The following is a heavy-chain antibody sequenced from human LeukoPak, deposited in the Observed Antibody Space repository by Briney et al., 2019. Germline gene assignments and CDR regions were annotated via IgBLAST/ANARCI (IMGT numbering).Heavy chain of an antibody. CDR2: ISYNGGDK. CDR1: GFTFSSYG. CDR3: AKDVALRAAAYYFDY. D-gene: IGHD2-21*01. Sequence: PGGSPRLSCAASGFTFSSYGIHWVRQAPGKGLEWVAVISYNGGDKKHADSVKGRFTISRDNSKNTVYLEMNSLRTEDTAVYYCAKDVALRAAAYYFDYWGQGTLVTVSS. J-gene: IGHJ4*02. V-gene: IGHV3-30*18.